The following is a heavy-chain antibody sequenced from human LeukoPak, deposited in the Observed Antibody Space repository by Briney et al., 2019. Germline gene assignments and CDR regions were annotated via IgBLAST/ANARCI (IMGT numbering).Heavy chain of an antibody. CDR3: AKDPLSGSYRGGWFDP. CDR1: GFTFDDYA. J-gene: IGHJ5*02. V-gene: IGHV3-9*01. D-gene: IGHD1-26*01. CDR2: ICWNSGSI. Sequence: GRSLRLSCAASGFTFDDYAMHWVRQAPGKGLEWVSGICWNSGSIGYADSVKGRFTISRDNAKNSLYLQMNSLRAEDTALYYCAKDPLSGSYRGGWFDPWGQGTLVTVSS.